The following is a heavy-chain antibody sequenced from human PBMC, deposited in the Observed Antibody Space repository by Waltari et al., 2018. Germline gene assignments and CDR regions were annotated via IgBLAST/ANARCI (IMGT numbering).Heavy chain of an antibody. V-gene: IGHV3-23*03. D-gene: IGHD3-10*01. Sequence: EVQLLESGGGLVQPGGSLRLSCAASGFTFSSYAMSWVRQAPGQGLEWVSVIYSGGSTYYADSVKGRFTISRDNSKNTLYLQMNSLRAEDTAVYYCAKDPVVEYYGSGSYDVDYYYYYMDVWGKGTTVTVSS. J-gene: IGHJ6*03. CDR3: AKDPVVEYYGSGSYDVDYYYYYMDV. CDR1: GFTFSSYA. CDR2: IYSGGST.